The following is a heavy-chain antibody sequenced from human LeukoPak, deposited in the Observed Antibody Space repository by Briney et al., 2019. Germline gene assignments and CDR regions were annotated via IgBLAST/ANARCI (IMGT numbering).Heavy chain of an antibody. V-gene: IGHV1-69*13. J-gene: IGHJ4*02. Sequence: ASVKVSCKASGGTFSSCAISWVRQAPGQGLEWMGGIIPIFGTANYAQKFQGRVTITADESTSTAYMELSSLRSEDTAVYYCARAMINDYGDYAPYYWGQGTLVTVSS. CDR2: IIPIFGTA. CDR3: ARAMINDYGDYAPYY. D-gene: IGHD4-17*01. CDR1: GGTFSSCA.